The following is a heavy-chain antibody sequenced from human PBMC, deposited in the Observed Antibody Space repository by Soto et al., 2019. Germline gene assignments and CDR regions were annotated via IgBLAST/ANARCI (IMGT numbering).Heavy chain of an antibody. CDR1: GFTFSTYS. V-gene: IGHV3-30-3*01. Sequence: LRLSCAASGFTFSTYSMHWVRQAPGKGLEWVALISYDGNNKYYTDSVKGRFTISRDNSKNTLYLQMNSLRAEDTAVFHCARDGERGYSYGYWFAPWGQGTLVTVSS. CDR2: ISYDGNNK. D-gene: IGHD5-18*01. CDR3: ARDGERGYSYGYWFAP. J-gene: IGHJ5*02.